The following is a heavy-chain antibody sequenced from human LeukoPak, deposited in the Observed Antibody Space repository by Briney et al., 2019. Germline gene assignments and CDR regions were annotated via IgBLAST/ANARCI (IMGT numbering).Heavy chain of an antibody. D-gene: IGHD1-26*01. V-gene: IGHV4-39*01. Sequence: SETLSLPCTVSGGSISSSSYYWGWIRQPPGKGLEWIGSIYYSGSTYYNPSLKSRVTISVDPSKNQFSLKLSSVTAADTAVYYCARHSTSSWELLRGGSYYFDYWGQGTLVTVSS. CDR2: IYYSGST. CDR3: ARHSTSSWELLRGGSYYFDY. J-gene: IGHJ4*02. CDR1: GGSISSSSYY.